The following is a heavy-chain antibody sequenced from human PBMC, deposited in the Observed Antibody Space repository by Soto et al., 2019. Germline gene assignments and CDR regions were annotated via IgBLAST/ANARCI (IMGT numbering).Heavy chain of an antibody. J-gene: IGHJ3*02. Sequence: SETLSLTCTVSGGSISSRSYYWGWIRQPPGKGLEWIGSIYYSGSTYYNPSLKSRVTISVDTSKNQFSLKLSSVTAADTAVYYCARAQGDFWSGYYHDAFDIWGQGTMVTVSS. CDR2: IYYSGST. D-gene: IGHD3-3*01. CDR3: ARAQGDFWSGYYHDAFDI. CDR1: GGSISSRSYY. V-gene: IGHV4-39*07.